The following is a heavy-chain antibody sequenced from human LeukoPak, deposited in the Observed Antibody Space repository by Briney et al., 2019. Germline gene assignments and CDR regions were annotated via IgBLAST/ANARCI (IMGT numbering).Heavy chain of an antibody. D-gene: IGHD3-10*01. J-gene: IGHJ3*02. CDR2: INPNSGGT. CDR1: GYTFTGYY. CDR3: AREVDEITMVRGVIITSAFDI. V-gene: IGHV1-2*02. Sequence: GASVKVSCKASGYTFTGYYMHWVRQAPGQGLEWMGWINPNSGGTNYAQKFQGRVTMTRDTSISTAYMGLSRLRSDDTAVYYCAREVDEITMVRGVIITSAFDIWGQGTMVTVSS.